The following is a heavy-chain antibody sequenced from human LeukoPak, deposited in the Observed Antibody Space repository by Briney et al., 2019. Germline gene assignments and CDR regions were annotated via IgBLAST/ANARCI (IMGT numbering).Heavy chain of an antibody. V-gene: IGHV3-23*01. Sequence: GGSLRLSCAASGFTFSGYSMNWVRQAPGKGLEWVSSISGSGDNTYYADSVKGRFTISRDNFRNTLYLQMSSLRAEDTAVYYCVRTYGYCSSTSCYVFDYWGQGTLVTVSS. CDR1: GFTFSGYS. D-gene: IGHD2-2*01. J-gene: IGHJ4*02. CDR2: ISGSGDNT. CDR3: VRTYGYCSSTSCYVFDY.